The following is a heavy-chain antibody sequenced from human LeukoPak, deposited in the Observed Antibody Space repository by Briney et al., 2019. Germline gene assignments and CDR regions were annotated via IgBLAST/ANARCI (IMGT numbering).Heavy chain of an antibody. CDR2: ILPNSGDT. V-gene: IGHV1-2*02. J-gene: IGHJ4*02. CDR1: GYTFPLYY. D-gene: IGHD2-2*01. Sequence: ASVKVSCKASGYTFPLYYIHWLRQAPGEGLEWVGWILPNSGDTFYAQRFRGRVTMTSDTSTNTAYMDLYKLTSDDTAVYFCARPPYELVSAAPFDYWGQGTLVTVSS. CDR3: ARPPYELVSAAPFDY.